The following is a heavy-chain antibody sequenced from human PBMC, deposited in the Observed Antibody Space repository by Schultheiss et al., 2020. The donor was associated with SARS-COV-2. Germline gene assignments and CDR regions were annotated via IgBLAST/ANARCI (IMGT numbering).Heavy chain of an antibody. CDR2: ISYDGSNK. D-gene: IGHD1-26*01. Sequence: GESLKISCAASGITFSSYSMIWVRQAPGMGLEWVAVISYDGSNKYYADSVKGRFTISRDNSKNTLDLQMNSLRAEDTAVYYCAKDLRKYSGSYYGWHGMDVWGQGTTVTVSS. CDR1: GITFSSYS. CDR3: AKDLRKYSGSYYGWHGMDV. J-gene: IGHJ6*02. V-gene: IGHV3-30*18.